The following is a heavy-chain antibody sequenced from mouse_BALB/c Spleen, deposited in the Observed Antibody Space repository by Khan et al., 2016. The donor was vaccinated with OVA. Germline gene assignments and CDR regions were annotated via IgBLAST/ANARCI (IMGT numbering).Heavy chain of an antibody. J-gene: IGHJ4*01. CDR2: INTYTGEP. Sequence: QIQLVQSGPELKKPGETVKISCKASGYTFTNYGMNWVKQAPGKGLKWMGFINTYTGEPTYADAFKGRFAFSLETSASTAYLQINNLKNEDTSTXFCARVGYSGTMDYWGQGTSVTVSS. CDR3: ARVGYSGTMDY. V-gene: IGHV9-3-1*01. D-gene: IGHD2-14*01. CDR1: GYTFTNYG.